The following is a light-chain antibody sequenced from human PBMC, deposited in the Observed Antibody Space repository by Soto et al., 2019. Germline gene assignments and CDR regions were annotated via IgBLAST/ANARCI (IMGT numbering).Light chain of an antibody. Sequence: DIHLTQFPSFLSASVGDRVTITCRASQGLSSYLAWYQQKPGKAPKLLIYAASTLQSGVPSRFSGSGSGTEFTLRIRGLQPEDFATYYCQQLNSYPITFGQGTRLEIK. CDR3: QQLNSYPIT. CDR2: AAS. V-gene: IGKV1-9*01. J-gene: IGKJ5*01. CDR1: QGLSSY.